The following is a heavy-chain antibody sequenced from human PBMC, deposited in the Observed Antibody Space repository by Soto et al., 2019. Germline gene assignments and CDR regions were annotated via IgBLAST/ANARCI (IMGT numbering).Heavy chain of an antibody. CDR2: IWYDGSNK. Sequence: AGGSLRLSCAASGFTFSSYGMHWVRQAPGKGLEWVAVIWYDGSNKYYADSVKGRFTISRDNSKNTLYLQMNSLRAEDTAVYYCARDDAGRTDAFDIWGQGTMVTGSS. J-gene: IGHJ3*02. V-gene: IGHV3-33*01. CDR3: ARDDAGRTDAFDI. D-gene: IGHD6-13*01. CDR1: GFTFSSYG.